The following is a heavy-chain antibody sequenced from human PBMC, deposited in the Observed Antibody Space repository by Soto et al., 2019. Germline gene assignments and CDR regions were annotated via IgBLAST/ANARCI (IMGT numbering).Heavy chain of an antibody. D-gene: IGHD6-13*01. CDR1: GFTFSSYG. Sequence: GGSLRLSCAASGFTFSSYGMHWVRQAPGKGLEWVAVISYDGSNKYYADSVKGRFTISRDNSKNTLYLQMNSLRAEDTAVYYCAKDLLVSWSGSLDYYYGMDVWGQGTTVTVSS. J-gene: IGHJ6*02. CDR2: ISYDGSNK. CDR3: AKDLLVSWSGSLDYYYGMDV. V-gene: IGHV3-30*18.